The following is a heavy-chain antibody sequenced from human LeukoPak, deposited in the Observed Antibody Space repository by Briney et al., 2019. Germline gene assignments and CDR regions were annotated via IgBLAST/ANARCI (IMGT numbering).Heavy chain of an antibody. CDR2: VYYSGST. D-gene: IGHD3-10*01. V-gene: IGHV4-59*01. CDR1: GDSISTYY. CDR3: ARASGSSYVVFFFDY. Sequence: SETLSLTCTVSGDSISTYYWSWIRQPPGKGLEWIGYVYYSGSTTYNPSLKSRVTISVDTSKNQFFLKLTSVTAADTAVYYCARASGSSYVVFFFDYWGQATLVTVSP. J-gene: IGHJ4*02.